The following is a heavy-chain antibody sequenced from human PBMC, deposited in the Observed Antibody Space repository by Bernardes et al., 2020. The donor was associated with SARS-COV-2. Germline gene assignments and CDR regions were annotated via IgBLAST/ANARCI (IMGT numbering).Heavy chain of an antibody. J-gene: IGHJ4*02. CDR2: SSYGEST. V-gene: IGHV4-39*01. CDR3: ARRGRGDYDYVGGSFRPPYFDY. Sequence: TLSLTCTVSGGSISSSNYYWGWIRQPPGKGLEWIGSSSYGESTSYNPSLKSRVTISVDTSNNQLSLKLTSVTAADTAVYYCARRGRGDYDYVGGSFRPPYFDYWGQGTLVTVSS. D-gene: IGHD3-16*02. CDR1: GGSISSSNYY.